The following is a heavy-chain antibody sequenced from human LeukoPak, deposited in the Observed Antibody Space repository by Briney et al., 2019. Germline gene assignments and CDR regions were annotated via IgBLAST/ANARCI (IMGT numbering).Heavy chain of an antibody. J-gene: IGHJ4*02. V-gene: IGHV4-34*01. CDR2: INHSGST. CDR3: AKEGGNGGNSPFDY. D-gene: IGHD4-23*01. Sequence: PSETLSLTCAVYGGSFSGDYWSWIRQPPGKGLEWIGEINHSGSTNYNPSLKSRVTISLDTSKNQFSLKLRSVTAADTAVYYCAKEGGNGGNSPFDYWGQGTLVTVSS. CDR1: GGSFSGDY.